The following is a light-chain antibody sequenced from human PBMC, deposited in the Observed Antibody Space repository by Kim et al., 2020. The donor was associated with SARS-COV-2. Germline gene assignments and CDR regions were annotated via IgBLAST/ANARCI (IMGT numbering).Light chain of an antibody. CDR2: GAS. CDR3: QQYGTPPT. V-gene: IGKV3-20*01. Sequence: FSPGARAPLSCRARQSLRSNFLAWYPQKPRQPPLLLYHGASSRATGIPDRFSGSGSGTYFTLTISRLEPEDFAVYYCQQYGTPPTFGQGTKVDIK. CDR1: QSLRSNF. J-gene: IGKJ1*01.